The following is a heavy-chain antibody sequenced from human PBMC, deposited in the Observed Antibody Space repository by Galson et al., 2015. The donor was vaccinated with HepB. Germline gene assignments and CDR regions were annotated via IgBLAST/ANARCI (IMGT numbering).Heavy chain of an antibody. D-gene: IGHD2/OR15-2a*01. CDR3: AKDAFRFSIIRWYFDL. V-gene: IGHV3-30*18. CDR2: MSHDGRNT. CDR1: GFSFNTYG. Sequence: SLRLSCAASGFSFNTYGMHWVRQAPGKGLEWVAAMSHDGRNTFYAYSVKGRFQISRDNSMNTLYLQMNSLRAEDTALYYCAKDAFRFSIIRWYFDLWGRGTLVAVSS. J-gene: IGHJ2*01.